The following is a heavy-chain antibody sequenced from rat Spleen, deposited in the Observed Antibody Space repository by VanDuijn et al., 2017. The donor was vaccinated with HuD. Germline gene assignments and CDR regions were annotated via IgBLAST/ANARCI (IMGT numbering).Heavy chain of an antibody. D-gene: IGHD1-11*01. CDR3: ASHDFGGPYY. V-gene: IGHV5-31*01. Sequence: EVQLVESGGGLVQPGRSLKLSCVASGITFNNYWMTWIRQAPGKGLEWVASISNTGDTFYPDSVKGRFTISRDNAKSTLYLQMNSLRSEDTATYYCASHDFGGPYYWGQGVMVTVSS. CDR2: ISNTGDT. CDR1: GITFNNYW. J-gene: IGHJ2*01.